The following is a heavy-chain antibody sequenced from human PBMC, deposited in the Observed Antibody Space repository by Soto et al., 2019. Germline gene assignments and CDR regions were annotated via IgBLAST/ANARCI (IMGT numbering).Heavy chain of an antibody. V-gene: IGHV3-33*01. J-gene: IGHJ6*02. CDR1: GFTFSSYG. CDR2: IWYDGSNK. CDR3: AREFSSGWYRYGMDV. Sequence: QVQLVESGGGMVQPGRSLRLSCAASGFTFSSYGMHWVRQAPGKGLEWVAVIWYDGSNKYYADSVKGRFTISRDNFKNTLYLQMNSLRAEDTAVYYCAREFSSGWYRYGMDVWGQGTTVTVSS. D-gene: IGHD6-19*01.